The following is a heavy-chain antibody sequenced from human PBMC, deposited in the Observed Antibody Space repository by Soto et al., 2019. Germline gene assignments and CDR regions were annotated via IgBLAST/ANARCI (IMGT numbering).Heavy chain of an antibody. D-gene: IGHD2-2*01. CDR3: AREGYCSSTSCYSFDS. J-gene: IGHJ4*02. CDR1: GFTFSSYA. Sequence: EVQLVESGGGLVQPGGSLRLSCAASGFTFSSYAMHWVPQAPGKGLEYVSAISSNGGSTYYANSVKGRFTISRDNSKNTLYLQMGSLRAEDMAVYYCAREGYCSSTSCYSFDSWGQGPLVTVSS. CDR2: ISSNGGST. V-gene: IGHV3-64*01.